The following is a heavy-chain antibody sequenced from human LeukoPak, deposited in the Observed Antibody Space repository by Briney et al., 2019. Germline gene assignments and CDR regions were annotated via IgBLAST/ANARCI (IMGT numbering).Heavy chain of an antibody. CDR2: IYTSGNT. CDR1: GGSISSDY. D-gene: IGHD2-15*01. J-gene: IGHJ4*02. Sequence: SETLSLTCTVSGGSISSDYWSRIRQPAGKGLERIGRIYTSGNTNYNPSLKSRVTMSVDTSKNQFSLKLSSVTAADTAVYFCARSSSNCSGGSCYSGYFDYWGQGTLVTVSS. V-gene: IGHV4-4*07. CDR3: ARSSSNCSGGSCYSGYFDY.